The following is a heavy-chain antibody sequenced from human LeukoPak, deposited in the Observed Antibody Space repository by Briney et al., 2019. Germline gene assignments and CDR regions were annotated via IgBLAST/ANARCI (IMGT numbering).Heavy chain of an antibody. CDR2: INGDGRYI. D-gene: IGHD3-10*01. Sequence: GGSLRLSCAASGFTSSTYTMNWVRQAPGKGLEWVSSINGDGRYIYYADSVKGRFTISRDNSKNTLYLQMNSLRAGGTAVYYCAKSPVLLWFGNSFDYWGQGTLVTVSS. CDR1: GFTSSTYT. J-gene: IGHJ4*02. V-gene: IGHV3-23*01. CDR3: AKSPVLLWFGNSFDY.